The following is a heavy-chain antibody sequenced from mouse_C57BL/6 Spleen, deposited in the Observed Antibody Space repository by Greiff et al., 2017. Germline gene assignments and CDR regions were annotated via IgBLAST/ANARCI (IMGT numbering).Heavy chain of an antibody. D-gene: IGHD1-1*01. CDR2: IDPSDSYT. J-gene: IGHJ4*01. CDR3: ARGGSYGKDAMDY. V-gene: IGHV1-59*01. CDR1: GYTFTSYW. Sequence: QVQLQQLGAELVRPGTSVKLSCKASGYTFTSYWMHWVKQRPGQGLEWIGVIDPSDSYTNYNQKFKGKATLTVDTSSSTAYMQLSSLTSEDSAVYYCARGGSYGKDAMDYWGQGTSVTVSS.